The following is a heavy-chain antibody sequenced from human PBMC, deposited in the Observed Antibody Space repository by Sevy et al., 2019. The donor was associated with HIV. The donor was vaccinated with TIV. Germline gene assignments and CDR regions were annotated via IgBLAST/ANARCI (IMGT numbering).Heavy chain of an antibody. CDR2: ISSSTSII. D-gene: IGHD6-19*01. CDR3: ARDLGPYSSGWTDY. CDR1: GFTFSSYS. J-gene: IGHJ4*02. V-gene: IGHV3-48*02. Sequence: GGSLRLCCAASGFTFSSYSMNWVRQAPGKGLEWVSYISSSTSIIYYADSVKGRFTISRDNAKNSLYLQMNSLRDEDTDVYYCARDLGPYSSGWTDYWGQGTLVTVSS.